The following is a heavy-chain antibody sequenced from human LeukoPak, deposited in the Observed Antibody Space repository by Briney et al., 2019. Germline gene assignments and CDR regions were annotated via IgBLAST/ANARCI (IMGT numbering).Heavy chain of an antibody. J-gene: IGHJ4*02. V-gene: IGHV1-2*04. D-gene: IGHD6-19*01. CDR2: INPNSGGT. Sequence: ASVKVSCKASGYTFTGYYMHWVRQAPGQGLEWMGWINPNSGGTNYAQKFQGWVTMTRDTSISTAYMELSRLRSDDTAVYYCARVRFSSGWYLDYWGQGTLVTVSS. CDR3: ARVRFSSGWYLDY. CDR1: GYTFTGYY.